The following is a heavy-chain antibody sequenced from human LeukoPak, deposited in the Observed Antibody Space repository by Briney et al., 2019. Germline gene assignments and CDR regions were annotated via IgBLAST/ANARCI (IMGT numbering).Heavy chain of an antibody. J-gene: IGHJ4*02. CDR1: GFTVSSNY. Sequence: GGSLRLSCAASGFTVSSNYMSWVRQAPGKGLEWVSVIYSGGSTYYADSVKGRFTISRDNSKNTLYLQMNSLRAEDTAVYYCARGLSSRYSSSWPTYYFDYWGQGTLVTVSS. CDR2: IYSGGST. D-gene: IGHD6-13*01. V-gene: IGHV3-53*01. CDR3: ARGLSSRYSSSWPTYYFDY.